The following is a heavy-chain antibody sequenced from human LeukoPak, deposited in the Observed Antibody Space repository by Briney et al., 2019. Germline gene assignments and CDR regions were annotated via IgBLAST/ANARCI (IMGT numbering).Heavy chain of an antibody. J-gene: IGHJ4*02. D-gene: IGHD3-10*01. Sequence: PGGSLRLSCAASGFTFSRYWMNWVRQAPGKGLEWVASIKQDGSEKYYVDSVKGRFTISRDNAKNSVSLQMNSLRSEDTAVYYCARGGVIHWGQGTLVTVSS. CDR3: ARGGVIH. CDR2: IKQDGSEK. V-gene: IGHV3-7*01. CDR1: GFTFSRYW.